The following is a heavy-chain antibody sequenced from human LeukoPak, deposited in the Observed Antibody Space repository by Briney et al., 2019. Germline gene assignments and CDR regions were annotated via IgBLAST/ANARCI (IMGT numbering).Heavy chain of an antibody. CDR3: ARDRHPNLNLDP. CDR1: GYTFTSYY. Sequence: ASVKVSCKSSGYTFTSYYMHWVRQAPGQGLEWMGIINPSGGSTSYAQKFQGRATMTRDTSTSTVYMELSSLRSEDTAVYYCARDRHPNLNLDPWGQGTLVTVSS. CDR2: INPSGGST. V-gene: IGHV1-46*01. J-gene: IGHJ5*02.